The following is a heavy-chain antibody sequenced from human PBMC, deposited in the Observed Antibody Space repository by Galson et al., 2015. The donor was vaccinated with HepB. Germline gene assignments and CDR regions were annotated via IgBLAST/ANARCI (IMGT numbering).Heavy chain of an antibody. Sequence: LSLTCTVSGGSITSGGYSWNWIRQSPGKGLEWIGYIYHLGNTNYNPSLKSRVTISVDKSKNQFSLNLTSVTAADTAVYFCARERMAATGGNWFDPWGQGILVTVSS. D-gene: IGHD2-8*02. V-gene: IGHV4-30-2*06. J-gene: IGHJ5*02. CDR2: IYHLGNT. CDR3: ARERMAATGGNWFDP. CDR1: GGSITSGGYS.